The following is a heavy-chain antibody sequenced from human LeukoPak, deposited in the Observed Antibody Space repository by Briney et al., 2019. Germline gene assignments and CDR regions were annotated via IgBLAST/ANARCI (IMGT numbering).Heavy chain of an antibody. V-gene: IGHV3-9*01. CDR2: ISWNSGSI. D-gene: IGHD6-19*01. CDR3: AKDGGIAVAETYFDY. Sequence: SGGSLRLSRAASGFTFDDYAMHWVRQAPGKGLEWVSGISWNSGSIGYADSVKGRFTISRDNAKNSLYLQMNSLRAEDTALYYCAKDGGIAVAETYFDYWGQGTLVTVSS. CDR1: GFTFDDYA. J-gene: IGHJ4*02.